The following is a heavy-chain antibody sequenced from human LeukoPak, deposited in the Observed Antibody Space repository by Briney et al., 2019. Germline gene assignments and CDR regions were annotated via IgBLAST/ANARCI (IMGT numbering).Heavy chain of an antibody. J-gene: IGHJ4*02. Sequence: GGPLRLSCVVSGFTFSTHGFHWVRQAPGKGLEWVSVIWHDGGRKEYADSVRGRFTISRDNSNLYLQMNSLRAEDTAIYYCARDIGNSGFNLDYWGQGTPVTVSS. CDR2: IWHDGGRK. CDR1: GFTFSTHG. V-gene: IGHV3-33*01. D-gene: IGHD5-12*01. CDR3: ARDIGNSGFNLDY.